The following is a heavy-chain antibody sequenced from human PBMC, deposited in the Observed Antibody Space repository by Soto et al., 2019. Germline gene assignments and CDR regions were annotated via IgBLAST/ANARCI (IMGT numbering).Heavy chain of an antibody. CDR2: IIPILGIA. CDR1: GGSFSSYT. CDR3: ARATGSHYYYYYMYV. V-gene: IGHV1-69*02. J-gene: IGHJ6*03. Sequence: GASVKVSCKASGGSFSSYTISWVRQAPGQGLEWMGRIIPILGIANYAQKFQGRVTITADKSTSTAYMELSSLRSEDTAVYYCARATGSHYYYYYMYVWGKGATVTVSS.